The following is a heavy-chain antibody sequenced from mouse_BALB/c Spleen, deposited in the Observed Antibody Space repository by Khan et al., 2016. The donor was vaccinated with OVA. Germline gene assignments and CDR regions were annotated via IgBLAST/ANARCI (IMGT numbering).Heavy chain of an antibody. J-gene: IGHJ1*01. V-gene: IGHV14-3*02. CDR3: ARPCYDPRDFEV. D-gene: IGHD2-3*01. Sequence: VQLQQSGADLVMPGASVKLFCTASAFNIKDTYLHCVKQRPEQGLVWIVRIVTATGDTQYDPKFKGKATITSDTSSNTSYLQLNSLPSEDTAVYYCARPCYDPRDFEVWGAGTTVTVS. CDR2: IVTATGDT. CDR1: AFNIKDTY.